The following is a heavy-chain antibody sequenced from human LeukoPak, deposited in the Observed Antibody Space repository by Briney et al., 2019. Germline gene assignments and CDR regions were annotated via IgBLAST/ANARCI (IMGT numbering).Heavy chain of an antibody. CDR2: IYTSGST. J-gene: IGHJ6*03. D-gene: IGHD3-3*01. Sequence: LETLSLTCTVSGGSISSYYWSWIRQPAGKGLEWIGRIYTSGSTNYNPSLKSRVTMSVDTSKNQFSLKLSSVTAADTAVYYCARSYYGFDYYYYMDVWGKGTTVTVSS. CDR1: GGSISSYY. V-gene: IGHV4-4*07. CDR3: ARSYYGFDYYYYMDV.